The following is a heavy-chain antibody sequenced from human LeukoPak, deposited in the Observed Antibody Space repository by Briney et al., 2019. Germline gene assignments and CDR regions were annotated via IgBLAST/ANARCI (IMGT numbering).Heavy chain of an antibody. CDR3: AKDPNGDYIGTFDI. Sequence: GGSLRLSCAASGFTVSINYMSWVRQAPGKGLEWVATVLGSGVPTYYAESVQGRFTISRDNSKNTLYLQMSSLRAEDTAIYYCAKDPNGDYIGTFDIWGQGTMVIVS. CDR2: LGSGVPT. J-gene: IGHJ3*02. D-gene: IGHD4-17*01. V-gene: IGHV3-53*01. CDR1: GFTVSINY.